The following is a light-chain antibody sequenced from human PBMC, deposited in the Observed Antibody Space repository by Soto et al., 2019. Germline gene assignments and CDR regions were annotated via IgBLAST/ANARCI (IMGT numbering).Light chain of an antibody. J-gene: IGLJ1*01. CDR3: CSYGGPTTSYV. Sequence: QSALPQPASVSGSPGQSITISCTGTSGDVGSYNLVSWYQQYPGKVPKLIIYEDNKRPSGVSNRFSGSKSGITASLTISGLQAEDEADYYCCSYGGPTTSYVFGSGTKVTVL. CDR1: SGDVGSYNL. V-gene: IGLV2-23*01. CDR2: EDN.